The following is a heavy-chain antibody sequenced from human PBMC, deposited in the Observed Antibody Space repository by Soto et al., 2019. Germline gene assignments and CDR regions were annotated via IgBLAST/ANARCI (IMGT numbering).Heavy chain of an antibody. J-gene: IGHJ4*02. CDR1: GYTFSSYG. D-gene: IGHD1-26*01. Sequence: QVQLVQSGAEVKKPGASVKVSCRASGYTFSSYGISWVRQAPGQGLEWVGWISAYNGYTNDVQKFQGRVTMTKDTSTNTAYMELRSLRSDDTALYYCARGRYLDFWCQGTLVTVSS. CDR2: ISAYNGYT. CDR3: ARGRYLDF. V-gene: IGHV1-18*01.